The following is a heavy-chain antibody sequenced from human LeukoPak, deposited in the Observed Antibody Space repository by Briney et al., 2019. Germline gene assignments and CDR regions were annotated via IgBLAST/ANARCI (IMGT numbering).Heavy chain of an antibody. Sequence: GGSLRLSCAASGFTVSSNYMSWVRQAPGKGLEWVSLIYSGGSTYYADSVKGRFTISRDNSKNTLYLRMNSLRAEDTAVYYCARVNAAMAYFDYWGQGTLVTVSS. D-gene: IGHD5-18*01. CDR2: IYSGGST. J-gene: IGHJ4*02. CDR1: GFTVSSNY. V-gene: IGHV3-53*01. CDR3: ARVNAAMAYFDY.